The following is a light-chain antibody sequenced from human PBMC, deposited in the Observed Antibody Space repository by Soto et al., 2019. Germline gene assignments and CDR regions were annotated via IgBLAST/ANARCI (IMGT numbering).Light chain of an antibody. V-gene: IGKV3-11*01. CDR3: QQRSNWPPT. CDR1: QRVSSY. J-gene: IGKJ2*01. CDR2: DAS. Sequence: EIVLTQSPATLPLSPGERATLSCRASQRVSSYLAWYQQKPGQAPRLLIYDASNRATGIPARFSGSGSGTDFTLTISSLEPEDFAVYYCQQRSNWPPTFGQGTKLEIK.